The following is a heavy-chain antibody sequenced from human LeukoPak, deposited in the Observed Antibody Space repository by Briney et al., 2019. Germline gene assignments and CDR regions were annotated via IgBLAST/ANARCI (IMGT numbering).Heavy chain of an antibody. CDR1: GFSVSSNY. Sequence: GGSLRLSCAASGFSVSSNYMSWVRQAPGKGLEWVSVIYSGDRTYYADSVKGRFTISRDSSKNTLYLQMNNLRVEDTAVYYCARASGGVRGYDLYYFDYWGQGNMVTVSS. D-gene: IGHD5-12*01. CDR2: IYSGDRT. V-gene: IGHV3-53*01. J-gene: IGHJ4*02. CDR3: ARASGGVRGYDLYYFDY.